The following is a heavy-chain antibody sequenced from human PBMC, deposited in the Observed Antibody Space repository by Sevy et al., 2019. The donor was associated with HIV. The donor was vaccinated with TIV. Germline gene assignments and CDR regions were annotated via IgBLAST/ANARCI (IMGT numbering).Heavy chain of an antibody. CDR3: ARVDEQRWLRLYYFDY. D-gene: IGHD5-12*01. J-gene: IGHJ4*02. Sequence: GESLKISCAASGFTFSNYAMHWVRQAPGKGLEWVAVISYDGSNKYYADSVKGRFTISRDNSKNTLYLQMNSLRAEDTAVYYCARVDEQRWLRLYYFDYWGQGTVVTVSS. V-gene: IGHV3-30*04. CDR1: GFTFSNYA. CDR2: ISYDGSNK.